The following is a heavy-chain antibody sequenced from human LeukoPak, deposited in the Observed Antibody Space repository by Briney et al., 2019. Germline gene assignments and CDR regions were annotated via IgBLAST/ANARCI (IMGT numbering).Heavy chain of an antibody. CDR1: GFTFSRYA. Sequence: GGSLRLSCAASGFTFSRYAMSWVRQAPGKGLDWVSGLSGSGGYTYYSDSVKGRFNISRDNAKNSLYLQMNSLRAEDTAVYYCARGSGTDIVVVPAANVTEMDYWGQGTLVTVSS. CDR2: LSGSGGYT. J-gene: IGHJ4*02. V-gene: IGHV3-23*01. CDR3: ARGSGTDIVVVPAANVTEMDY. D-gene: IGHD2-2*01.